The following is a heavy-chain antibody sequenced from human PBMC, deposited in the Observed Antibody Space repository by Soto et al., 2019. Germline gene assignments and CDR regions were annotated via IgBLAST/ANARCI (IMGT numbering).Heavy chain of an antibody. CDR3: ATSIRTASYYYDSSGYYSGFDY. V-gene: IGHV1-24*01. Sequence: ASVKVSCKVSGYTLTELSMHWVRQAPGKGLEWMGGFDPEDGETIYAQKFQGRVTMTEDTSTDTAYMELSSLRSEDTAVYYCATSIRTASYYYDSSGYYSGFDYWGQGTLVTVS. CDR1: GYTLTELS. CDR2: FDPEDGET. J-gene: IGHJ4*02. D-gene: IGHD3-22*01.